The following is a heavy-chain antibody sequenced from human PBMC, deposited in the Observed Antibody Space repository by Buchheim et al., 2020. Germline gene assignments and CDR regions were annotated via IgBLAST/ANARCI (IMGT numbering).Heavy chain of an antibody. D-gene: IGHD3-16*02. CDR2: LYYGGKT. CDR1: GASINYNTDY. Sequence: QLQLQESGPGLVTPSETLSLTCTVSGASINYNTDYWGWIRQPPGRGLEWIGSLYYGGKTYYNPSLQSRVTISVDTAKNQFSLKLRSVTAADTAVYYCARHLYQLSSVNWFDPWGQGTL. V-gene: IGHV4-39*01. J-gene: IGHJ5*02. CDR3: ARHLYQLSSVNWFDP.